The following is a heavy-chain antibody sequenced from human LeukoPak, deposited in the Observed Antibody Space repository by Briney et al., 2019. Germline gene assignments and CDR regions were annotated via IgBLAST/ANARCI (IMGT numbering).Heavy chain of an antibody. CDR3: ARALMGATGGFDY. CDR1: GFTFSSYE. D-gene: IGHD1-26*01. J-gene: IGHJ4*02. V-gene: IGHV3-48*03. Sequence: GGSLRLSCAASGFTFSSYEMNWVRQAPGKGLEWVSYISSSGSTIYYADSVKGRFTISRDNAKNSLYLQMNSLRAEDTAVYYCARALMGATGGFDYWGQGTLVTVSS. CDR2: ISSSGSTI.